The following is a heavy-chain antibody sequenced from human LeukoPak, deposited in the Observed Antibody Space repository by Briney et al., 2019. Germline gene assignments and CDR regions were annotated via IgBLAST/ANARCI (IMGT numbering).Heavy chain of an antibody. CDR1: GGSISTYY. CDR3: ARHPYSGGFDI. J-gene: IGHJ3*02. D-gene: IGHD2-15*01. CDR2: VYYSGHT. Sequence: SETLSLTCTVSGGSISTYYWSWIRQPPGKGLEWIAYVYYSGHTSYNPSLKGRVTISVDTSKNQISLKLNSVTAADTAVYYCARHPYSGGFDIWGQGTMVTVSS. V-gene: IGHV4-59*08.